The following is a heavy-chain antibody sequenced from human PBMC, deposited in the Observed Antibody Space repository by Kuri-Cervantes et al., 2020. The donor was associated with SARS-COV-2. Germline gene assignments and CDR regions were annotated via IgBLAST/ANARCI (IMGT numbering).Heavy chain of an antibody. Sequence: GSLRLSCAVYGGSISGYYWNWIRQPPGKGLEWIGEIYHGLTTNYNSSLKSRVTISVDTSKNQFSLKLSSVTATDTAVYYCARDGHSYDYYYHYFHMDVWGKGTTVTVSS. D-gene: IGHD3-16*01. V-gene: IGHV4-34*01. CDR1: GGSISGYY. CDR2: IYHGLTT. CDR3: ARDGHSYDYYYHYFHMDV. J-gene: IGHJ6*03.